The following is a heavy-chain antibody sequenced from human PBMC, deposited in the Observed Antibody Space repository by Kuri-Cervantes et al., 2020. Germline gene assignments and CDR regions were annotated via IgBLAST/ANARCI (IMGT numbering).Heavy chain of an antibody. V-gene: IGHV3-23*01. D-gene: IGHD1/OR15-1a*01. J-gene: IGHJ4*02. CDR1: EFTFGDFA. Sequence: GESLKISCAASEFTFGDFAMNWVRQAPGKGLEWLSFISVNGGLTYYADSVKGRFTISRDNSKNTLYLQMNSLRAEDTAVYYCAKSRDEQNYFDYWGQGTLVTVSS. CDR2: ISVNGGLT. CDR3: AKSRDEQNYFDY.